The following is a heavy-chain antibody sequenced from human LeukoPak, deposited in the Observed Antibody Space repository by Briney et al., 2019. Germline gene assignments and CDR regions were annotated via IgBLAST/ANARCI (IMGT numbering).Heavy chain of an antibody. J-gene: IGHJ6*02. V-gene: IGHV4-31*03. CDR3: ARDGDSRYYYGMDV. CDR1: GGSLSSGGYY. Sequence: SETLSLTCTVSGGSLSSGGYYWSWIRQHPGKGLEWIGYIYYSGSTYYHPSLKSRVTTSVDTSKNQFSLKLSSVTAADTAVYYCARDGDSRYYYGMDVWGQGTTVTVSS. CDR2: IYYSGST. D-gene: IGHD5-18*01.